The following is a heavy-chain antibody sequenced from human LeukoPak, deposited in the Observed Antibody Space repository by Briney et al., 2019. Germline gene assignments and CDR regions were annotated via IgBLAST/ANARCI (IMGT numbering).Heavy chain of an antibody. V-gene: IGHV1-18*01. CDR3: ARVSDTSMVTPGFDS. CDR2: VSTSNGAT. J-gene: IGHJ4*02. D-gene: IGHD5-18*01. CDR1: GYNFNRYT. Sequence: ASLKLSCKTSGYNFNRYTISWVRQAPGQGLEWMGWVSTSNGATNNAETFQGRVTMTTEAVTKTAYMELRRLTSGDTAMYFCARVSDTSMVTPGFDSWGQGTLVTVS.